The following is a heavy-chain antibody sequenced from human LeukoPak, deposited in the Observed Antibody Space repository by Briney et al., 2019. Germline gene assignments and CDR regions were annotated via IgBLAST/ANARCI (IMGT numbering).Heavy chain of an antibody. J-gene: IGHJ4*02. V-gene: IGHV1-69*04. CDR1: GGTFSSYA. Sequence: ASVKVSCKASGGTFSSYAISWVRQAPGQGLEWMGRIIPILGIANYAQKFQGRVTITADKSTSTAYMELSSLRSGDTAVYYCASLGDYDSSGVPLDYWGQGTLVTVSS. D-gene: IGHD3-22*01. CDR2: IIPILGIA. CDR3: ASLGDYDSSGVPLDY.